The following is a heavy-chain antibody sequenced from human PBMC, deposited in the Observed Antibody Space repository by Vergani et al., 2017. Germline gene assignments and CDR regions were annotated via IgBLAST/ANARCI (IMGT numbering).Heavy chain of an antibody. D-gene: IGHD6-13*01. CDR3: ARSEQLGGGAFDI. V-gene: IGHV3-30-3*01. CDR2: ISYDGSNK. Sequence: QVQLVESGGGVVQPGRSLRLSCAASGFTFSSYAMHWVRQAPGKGLEWVAVISYDGSNKYYADSVKGRFTISRDNSKNTLYLQMNSLRAEDTAVYYCARSEQLGGGAFDIWGQGTMVTVSS. J-gene: IGHJ3*02. CDR1: GFTFSSYA.